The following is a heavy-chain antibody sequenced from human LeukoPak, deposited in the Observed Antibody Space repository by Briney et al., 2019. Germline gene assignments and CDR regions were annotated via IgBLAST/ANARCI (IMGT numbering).Heavy chain of an antibody. D-gene: IGHD5-12*01. Sequence: PGGSLRLSCAASGFTFSNYWIHWVRQAPGKGLVWVSRIDSDGGDTMYADSVKGRFTISRDNAKNTLYLQMNSLRAEDTAVYYCAKEGYSGYELNYWGQGTLVTVSS. CDR2: IDSDGGDT. V-gene: IGHV3-74*03. J-gene: IGHJ4*02. CDR3: AKEGYSGYELNY. CDR1: GFTFSNYW.